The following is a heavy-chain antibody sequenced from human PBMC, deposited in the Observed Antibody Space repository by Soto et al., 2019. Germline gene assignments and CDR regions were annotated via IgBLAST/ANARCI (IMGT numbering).Heavy chain of an antibody. Sequence: QVQLQESGPGLVKPSETLSLTCTVSGGSISSYYWSWIRQPPGKGLEWIGYIYYSGSTNYNPSLKSRVTISVDTSKNQFSLKLSSVTAADTAVYYCARLPYYDILTGYYDPRYYYYYGMDVWGQGTTVTVSS. CDR1: GGSISSYY. CDR2: IYYSGST. CDR3: ARLPYYDILTGYYDPRYYYYYGMDV. V-gene: IGHV4-59*01. J-gene: IGHJ6*02. D-gene: IGHD3-9*01.